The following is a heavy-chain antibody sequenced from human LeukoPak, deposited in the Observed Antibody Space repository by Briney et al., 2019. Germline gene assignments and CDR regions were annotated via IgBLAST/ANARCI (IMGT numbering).Heavy chain of an antibody. CDR1: GGSFSGYY. D-gene: IGHD3-3*01. CDR2: INHSGST. J-gene: IGHJ4*02. V-gene: IGHV4-34*01. CDR3: ARGAMDYDFWSGYSGWHFDY. Sequence: PSETLSLTCAVYGGSFSGYYWSWIRQPPGKGLEWIGEINHSGSTNYNPSLKSRVTISVDTSKNQFSLKLSSVTAANTAVYYCARGAMDYDFWSGYSGWHFDYWGQGTLVTVSS.